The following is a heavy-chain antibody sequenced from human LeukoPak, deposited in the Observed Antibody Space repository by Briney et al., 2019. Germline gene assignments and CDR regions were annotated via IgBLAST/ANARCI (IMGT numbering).Heavy chain of an antibody. D-gene: IGHD2-2*01. Sequence: PGGSLRLSCAASGFTFSSYAMSWVRQAPGKGLEWVSAISGSGGSTYYADSVKGRFTISRDNSNNTLYLQMNSLRAEDTAVYYCAKYDLSWGIVVVPAAHFDYWGQGTLVTVSS. CDR3: AKYDLSWGIVVVPAAHFDY. V-gene: IGHV3-23*01. CDR2: ISGSGGST. CDR1: GFTFSSYA. J-gene: IGHJ4*02.